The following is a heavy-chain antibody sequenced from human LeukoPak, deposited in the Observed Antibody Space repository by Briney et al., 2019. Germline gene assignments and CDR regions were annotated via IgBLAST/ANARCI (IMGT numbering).Heavy chain of an antibody. CDR2: IYYSGST. D-gene: IGHD5-24*01. Sequence: SETLSLTCTVSGGSISSYYWSWIRQPPGKGLEWIGYIYYSGSTNYNPSLKSRVTISVDTSKNQFSLKLSSVTAADTAVYYCARGSLARGYNVSYWGQGTLVTVSS. V-gene: IGHV4-59*01. J-gene: IGHJ4*02. CDR1: GGSISSYY. CDR3: ARGSLARGYNVSY.